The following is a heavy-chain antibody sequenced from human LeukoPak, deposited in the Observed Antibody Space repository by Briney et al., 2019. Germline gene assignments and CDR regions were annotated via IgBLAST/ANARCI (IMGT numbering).Heavy chain of an antibody. V-gene: IGHV1-2*02. CDR1: GYTFTGYY. CDR3: AQYYYDSSGYSTVDAFDI. J-gene: IGHJ3*02. D-gene: IGHD3-22*01. Sequence: ASVKVSCKASGYTFTGYYMHWVRQAPGQVLEWMGWINPNSGGTNYAQKFQGRVTMTRDTSISTAYMELSRLRSDDTAVYYCAQYYYDSSGYSTVDAFDIWGQGTMVTVSS. CDR2: INPNSGGT.